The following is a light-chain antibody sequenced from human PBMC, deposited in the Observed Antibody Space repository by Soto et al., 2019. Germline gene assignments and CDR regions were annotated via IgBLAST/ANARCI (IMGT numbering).Light chain of an antibody. CDR2: CAS. V-gene: IGKV3-20*01. CDR3: QQYGTSPFT. Sequence: GLTQSPDTLSLSPGERATLSCRASAGISSNFLAWYQQRPGQAPRLLIYCASTRASGIPDRFSGSGSGTDFALTISSLEPEDVAEVYCQQYGTSPFTFGRGITVEIK. J-gene: IGKJ3*01. CDR1: AGISSNF.